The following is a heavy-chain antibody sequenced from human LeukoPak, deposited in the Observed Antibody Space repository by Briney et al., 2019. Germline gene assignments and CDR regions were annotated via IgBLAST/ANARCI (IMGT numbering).Heavy chain of an antibody. CDR3: AKDGHCSSTSCYTYDY. V-gene: IGHV3-53*01. Sequence: GGSLRLSCVASGFTVSSNYMSWVRQAPGKGLEWVSVIYAGGSTYYADSVKGRFTISRDNSKNTLYLQMNSLRAEDTAVYYCAKDGHCSSTSCYTYDYWGQGTLVTVSS. J-gene: IGHJ4*02. D-gene: IGHD2-2*02. CDR2: IYAGGST. CDR1: GFTVSSNY.